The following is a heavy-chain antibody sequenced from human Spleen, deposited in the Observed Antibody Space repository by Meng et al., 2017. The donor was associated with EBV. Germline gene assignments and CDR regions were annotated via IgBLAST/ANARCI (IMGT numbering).Heavy chain of an antibody. V-gene: IGHV4-34*01. J-gene: IGHJ4*02. CDR3: ARRGGVDY. CDR2: ISRSGST. D-gene: IGHD3-16*01. CDR1: GGSFTGYD. Sequence: QVQVKRGGAGLLNPSETLPLRCAFDGGSFTGYDWTWSRQPPGKGLEWIGEISRSGSTNYNPSLKSRVTISLDTSKNQFSLKLSSVTAADTAVYYCARRGGVDYWGQGTLVTVSS.